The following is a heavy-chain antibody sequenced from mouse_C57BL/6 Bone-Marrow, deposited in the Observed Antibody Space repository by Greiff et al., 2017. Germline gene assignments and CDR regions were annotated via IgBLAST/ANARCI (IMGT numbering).Heavy chain of an antibody. J-gene: IGHJ1*03. CDR1: GYSITSDY. CDR3: ARSYGSSSYWYFDV. Sequence: EVQLQQSGPGLAKPSQTLSLSCSVTGYSITSDYLNWIRKFPGKNLEYMGYISYSGSTYYNPSLNSRISITRDTSKNPYYLQLNSVTTEDTATCCWARSYGSSSYWYFDVWGTGTTVTVSS. D-gene: IGHD1-1*01. CDR2: ISYSGST. V-gene: IGHV3-8*01.